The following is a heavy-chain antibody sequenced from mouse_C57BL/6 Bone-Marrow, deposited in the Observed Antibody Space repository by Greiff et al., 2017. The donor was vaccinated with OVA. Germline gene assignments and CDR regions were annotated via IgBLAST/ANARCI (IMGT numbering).Heavy chain of an antibody. CDR1: GFNIKDDY. V-gene: IGHV14-4*01. CDR3: TPCFDGSPAWLAY. CDR2: IDPENGDT. J-gene: IGHJ3*01. D-gene: IGHD1-1*01. Sequence: VQLQQSGAELVRPGASVKLSCTASGFNIKDDYMHWVKQSPEQGLEWIGWIDPENGDTEYASTFQGKATISAATSSNTAYLQLSSLTSEDTAVYYCTPCFDGSPAWLAYWGQGTLVTVSA.